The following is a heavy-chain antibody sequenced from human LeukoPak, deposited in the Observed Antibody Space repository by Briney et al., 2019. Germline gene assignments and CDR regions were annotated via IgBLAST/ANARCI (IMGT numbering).Heavy chain of an antibody. V-gene: IGHV1-18*01. CDR3: AVGFYDYVWGSYPSRSRFDY. Sequence: ASVKVSCKASGYTFTSYGISWVRQAPGQGLEWMGSISAYNGNTNYAQKLQGRVTMTTDTSTSTAYMELRSLRSDDTAVYYCAVGFYDYVWGSYPSRSRFDYWGQGTLVTVSS. D-gene: IGHD3-16*02. J-gene: IGHJ4*02. CDR1: GYTFTSYG. CDR2: ISAYNGNT.